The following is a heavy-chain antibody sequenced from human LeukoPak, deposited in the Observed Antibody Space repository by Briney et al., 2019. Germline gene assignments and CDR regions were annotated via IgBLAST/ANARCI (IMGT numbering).Heavy chain of an antibody. V-gene: IGHV3-53*01. CDR2: IYSAGST. Sequence: GGSLRLSCAASRFTVSSNYVSWVRQAPGKGLEWVSIIYSAGSTYYADSVKGRFTISRDNSKNKLYLQMNSLRAEDTAVYYCARDRLAVAGTGNWGQGTLVTVSS. CDR1: RFTVSSNY. D-gene: IGHD6-19*01. CDR3: ARDRLAVAGTGN. J-gene: IGHJ4*02.